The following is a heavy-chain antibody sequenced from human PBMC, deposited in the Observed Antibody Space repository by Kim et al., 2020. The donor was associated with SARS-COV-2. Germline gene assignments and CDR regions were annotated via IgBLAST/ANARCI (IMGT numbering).Heavy chain of an antibody. CDR3: ARGAVAATFDY. J-gene: IGHJ4*02. D-gene: IGHD6-19*01. CDR1: GGTFSGYY. V-gene: IGHV4-34*01. CDR2: INHSGST. Sequence: SETLSLTCAVYGGTFSGYYWSWIRQPPGKGLEWIGEINHSGSTNYNPSLKSRVTISVDTSKNQFSLKLSSVTAADTAVYYCARGAVAATFDYWGQGTLVTVSS.